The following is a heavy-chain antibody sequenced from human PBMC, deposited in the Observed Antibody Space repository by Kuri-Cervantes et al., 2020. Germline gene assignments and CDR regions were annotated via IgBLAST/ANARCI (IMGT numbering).Heavy chain of an antibody. Sequence: ASVKVSCKASGYTFTSYDINWVRQATGQGLEWMGWMNPNSGNTGYAQKFQGRVTMTRDTSIGTAYMELSSLRSEDTAVYYCARGGRYSYGQLDDAFDIWGQGTMVTVSS. CDR1: GYTFTSYD. CDR2: MNPNSGNT. D-gene: IGHD5-18*01. CDR3: ARGGRYSYGQLDDAFDI. V-gene: IGHV1-8*01. J-gene: IGHJ3*02.